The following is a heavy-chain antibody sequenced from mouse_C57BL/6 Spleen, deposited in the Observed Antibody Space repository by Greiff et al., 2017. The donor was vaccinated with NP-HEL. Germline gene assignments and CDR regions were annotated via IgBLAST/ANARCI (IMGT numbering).Heavy chain of an antibody. J-gene: IGHJ4*01. CDR3: ARHEGNYFYAMDY. Sequence: VQVVESGPGLVAPSQSLSITCTVSGFSLTSYGVHWVRQPPGKGLEWLVVIWSDGSTTYNSALKSRLSISKDNSKSQVFLKMNSLQTDDTAMYYCARHEGNYFYAMDYWGQGTSVTVSS. CDR1: GFSLTSYG. CDR2: IWSDGST. D-gene: IGHD2-1*01. V-gene: IGHV2-6-1*01.